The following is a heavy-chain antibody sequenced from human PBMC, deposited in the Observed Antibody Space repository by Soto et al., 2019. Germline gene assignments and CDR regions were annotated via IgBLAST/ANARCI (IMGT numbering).Heavy chain of an antibody. CDR1: GFTFSSYW. D-gene: IGHD6-19*01. J-gene: IGHJ4*02. Sequence: QSGGALRLSCAASGFTFSSYWMHWVRQAPGKGLVWVSRINSDGSSTTYADSVKGRFTISRDNAKNTLYLQMNSLRADDTAVYYCAREGIAVADLDYWGQGTLVTGSS. V-gene: IGHV3-74*01. CDR3: AREGIAVADLDY. CDR2: INSDGSST.